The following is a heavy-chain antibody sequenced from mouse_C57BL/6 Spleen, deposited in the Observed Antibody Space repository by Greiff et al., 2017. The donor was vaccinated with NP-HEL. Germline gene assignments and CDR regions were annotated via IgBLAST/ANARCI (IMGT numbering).Heavy chain of an antibody. D-gene: IGHD1-1*01. CDR3: APGGYDGSSYGFAY. V-gene: IGHV1-18*01. J-gene: IGHJ3*01. CDR2: INPNNGGT. Sequence: VQLQQSGPELVKPGASVKIPCKASGYTFTDYNMDWVKQSHGKSLEWIGDINPNNGGTIYTQKFKGKATLPVDKSSSTAYLELRSLTSEDSAVFYWAPGGYDGSSYGFAYWGQGTLVTVSA. CDR1: GYTFTDYN.